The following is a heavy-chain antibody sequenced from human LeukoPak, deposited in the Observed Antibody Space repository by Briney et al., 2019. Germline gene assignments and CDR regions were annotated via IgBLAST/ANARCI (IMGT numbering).Heavy chain of an antibody. Sequence: GGSLRLSCAASGFTFSDYYMSWIRQAPGKGLEWVSYISSSGSTIYYADSVKGRFTISRDNAKNSLYLQMNSLRAEDTAVYYCARDANYYDSSVDYWGQGTLVTVSS. CDR3: ARDANYYDSSVDY. V-gene: IGHV3-11*01. CDR1: GFTFSDYY. D-gene: IGHD3-22*01. J-gene: IGHJ4*02. CDR2: ISSSGSTI.